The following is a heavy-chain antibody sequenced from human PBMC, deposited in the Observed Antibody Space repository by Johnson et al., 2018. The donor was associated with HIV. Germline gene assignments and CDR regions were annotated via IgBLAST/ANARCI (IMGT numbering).Heavy chain of an antibody. CDR2: ISSSGSTI. CDR3: ARDQKISWYPREDAFDI. D-gene: IGHD6-13*01. CDR1: GFIFSDYS. J-gene: IGHJ3*02. V-gene: IGHV3-11*04. Sequence: QVQLVESGGGLVKPGGSLRLSCAASGFIFSDYSMSWIRQAPGRGLEWVSYISSSGSTIYYAASVKGRFTISRDNAKNSLYLQMNSLRAEDTAVYYCARDQKISWYPREDAFDIWGQGTMVTVSS.